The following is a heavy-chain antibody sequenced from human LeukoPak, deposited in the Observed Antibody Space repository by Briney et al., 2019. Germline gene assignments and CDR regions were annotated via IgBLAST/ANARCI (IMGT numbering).Heavy chain of an antibody. J-gene: IGHJ4*02. Sequence: GGSLRLSCAASGFTFSSYGMSWVRQAPGRGLEWVSAISGSGGKTDYADSVKGRFTISRDNSKNTLYLQMNSLRAEDTAVYYCANRRLAVGAADYFDYWGQGTLVTVSS. V-gene: IGHV3-23*01. D-gene: IGHD1-26*01. CDR1: GFTFSSYG. CDR3: ANRRLAVGAADYFDY. CDR2: ISGSGGKT.